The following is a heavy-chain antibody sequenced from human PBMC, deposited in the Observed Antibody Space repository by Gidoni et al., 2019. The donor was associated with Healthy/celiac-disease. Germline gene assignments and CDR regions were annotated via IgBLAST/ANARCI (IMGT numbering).Heavy chain of an antibody. V-gene: IGHV1-69*01. CDR1: GRTFSSYA. Sequence: QVQLVQSGAEVKKPGSSVKVSCKASGRTFSSYAISWVRQAPGQGLEWMGGIIPIFGTANYAQKFQGRVTITADESTSTAYMELSSLRSEDTAVYYCARDTSGTYTSYGGAFDIWGQGTMVTVSS. D-gene: IGHD3-10*01. J-gene: IGHJ3*02. CDR2: IIPIFGTA. CDR3: ARDTSGTYTSYGGAFDI.